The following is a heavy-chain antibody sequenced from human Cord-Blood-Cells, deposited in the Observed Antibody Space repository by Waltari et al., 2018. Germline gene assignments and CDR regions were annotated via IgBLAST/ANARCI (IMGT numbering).Heavy chain of an antibody. Sequence: QVQLQESGPGLVKPSETLSLTCAVSGYSISSGYYWGWIRQPPGKGLEWIGSIYHSGSTYYNPSLKSRVTISVDTSKSQFSLKLSSVTAADTAVYYCARVRTNSGSYFDYWGQGTLVTVSS. D-gene: IGHD1-26*01. CDR2: IYHSGST. CDR1: GYSISSGYY. J-gene: IGHJ4*02. CDR3: ARVRTNSGSYFDY. V-gene: IGHV4-38-2*01.